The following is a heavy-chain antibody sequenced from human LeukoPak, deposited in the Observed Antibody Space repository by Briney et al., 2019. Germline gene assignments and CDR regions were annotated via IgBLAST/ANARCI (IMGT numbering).Heavy chain of an antibody. V-gene: IGHV4-61*01. CDR2: IYYSGST. CDR3: ARPTMETGAYYFDY. Sequence: SETLSLTCTVSGGSVSSGSYYWSWIRQPPGKGLEWIGYIYYSGSTNYNPSLKSRVTISVDTSKNQFSLKLSSVTAADTAVYYCARPTMETGAYYFDYWGQGTLVTVSS. D-gene: IGHD4/OR15-4a*01. CDR1: GGSVSSGSYY. J-gene: IGHJ4*02.